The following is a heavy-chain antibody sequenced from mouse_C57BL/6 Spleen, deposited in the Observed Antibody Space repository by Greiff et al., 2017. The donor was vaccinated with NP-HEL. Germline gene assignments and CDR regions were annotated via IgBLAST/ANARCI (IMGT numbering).Heavy chain of an antibody. D-gene: IGHD1-1*01. J-gene: IGHJ4*01. CDR1: GYTFTSYW. CDR2: IDPNSGGT. V-gene: IGHV1-72*01. CDR3: ARELLRYLGAMDY. Sequence: SCKASGYTFTSYWMHWVKQRPGRGLEWIGRIDPNSGGTKYNEKFKSKATLTVDKPSSTAYMQLSSLTSEDSAVYYCARELLRYLGAMDYWGQGTSVTVSS.